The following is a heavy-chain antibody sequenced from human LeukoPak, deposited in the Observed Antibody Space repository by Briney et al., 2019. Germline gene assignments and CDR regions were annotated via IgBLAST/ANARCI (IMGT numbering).Heavy chain of an antibody. CDR2: ISGGGASI. J-gene: IGHJ4*02. CDR3: AKDLATSGWYPSFDY. CDR1: GFTFSSYA. Sequence: GGSLRLSCAASGFTFSSYAMSWVRQAPGKGLEWVSTISGGGASIYYADSVKGRFTISRDISKNTLYLQMNRLRAEDTALYYCAKDLATSGWYPSFDYWGQGTLVTVSS. D-gene: IGHD6-19*01. V-gene: IGHV3-23*01.